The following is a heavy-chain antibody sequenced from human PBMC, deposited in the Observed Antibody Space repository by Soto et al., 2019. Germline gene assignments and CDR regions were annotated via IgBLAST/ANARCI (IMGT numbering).Heavy chain of an antibody. J-gene: IGHJ6*02. V-gene: IGHV1-69*06. Sequence: SVKVCCKASGGTFSSYAISWVRQARGQGLEWTGGIIPIFGTANYAQKFQGRVTITADKSTSTAYMELSSLRSEDTAVYYCARDYTAMVSDYYYGMDVWGQGTTVTVSS. CDR2: IIPIFGTA. D-gene: IGHD5-18*01. CDR1: GGTFSSYA. CDR3: ARDYTAMVSDYYYGMDV.